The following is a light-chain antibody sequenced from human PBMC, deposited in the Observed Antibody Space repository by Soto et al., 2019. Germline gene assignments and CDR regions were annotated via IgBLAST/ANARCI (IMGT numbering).Light chain of an antibody. CDR3: QQYNSYPYT. CDR2: KAS. Sequence: DIQMTQSPSTLSASVGDRVTITCRASQSISSWLAWYQQKPGKAPKLLIYKASSLESGVPSRFSGSGSGTEFTLTISGQQPDDFATYYCQQYNSYPYTFGQGNKLEIK. CDR1: QSISSW. J-gene: IGKJ2*01. V-gene: IGKV1-5*03.